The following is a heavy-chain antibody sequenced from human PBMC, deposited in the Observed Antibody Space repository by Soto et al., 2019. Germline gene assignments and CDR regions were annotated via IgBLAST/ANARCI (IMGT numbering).Heavy chain of an antibody. V-gene: IGHV4-59*01. Sequence: SETLSLTCTVSGGSIRDYFWTWIRQPPGKGLEWIGYIYYSGRTNYNPSLKSRVSISVDTSKNHFSLQLRSVTAADTAVYYCARVGGDDFGDSGGSDYWGQGTLVTVSS. J-gene: IGHJ4*02. CDR2: IYYSGRT. CDR1: GGSIRDYF. CDR3: ARVGGDDFGDSGGSDY. D-gene: IGHD4-17*01.